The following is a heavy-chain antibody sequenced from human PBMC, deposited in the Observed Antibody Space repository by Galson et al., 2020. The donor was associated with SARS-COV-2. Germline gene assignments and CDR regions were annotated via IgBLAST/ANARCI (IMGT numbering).Heavy chain of an antibody. V-gene: IGHV3-30-3*01. CDR3: ARGGPFGSGSYDSPTYYYYARDV. J-gene: IGHJ6*02. CDR1: GFTFNHYA. Sequence: SLNISCAASGFTFNHYAMHWVRQAPGKGLEWVAFISFDGSSEYHAASVKGRFTISRDNSKNTLYLQMNSLRPEDTALYYCARGGPFGSGSYDSPTYYYYARDVWGQGTTVTVSS. CDR2: ISFDGSSE. D-gene: IGHD3-10*01.